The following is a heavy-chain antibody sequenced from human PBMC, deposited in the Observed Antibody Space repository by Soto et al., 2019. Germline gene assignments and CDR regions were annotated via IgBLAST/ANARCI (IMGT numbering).Heavy chain of an antibody. CDR2: INAGNGNT. V-gene: IGHV1-3*01. Sequence: GASVKVSCKASGYTFTSYAMHWVRQAPGQRLEWMGWINAGNGNTKYSQKFQGRVTITRDTSASTAYMELSSLRSEDTAVYYCARARTTAVPNWFDPWGQGTLVTVSS. CDR3: ARARTTAVPNWFDP. D-gene: IGHD1-7*01. CDR1: GYTFTSYA. J-gene: IGHJ5*02.